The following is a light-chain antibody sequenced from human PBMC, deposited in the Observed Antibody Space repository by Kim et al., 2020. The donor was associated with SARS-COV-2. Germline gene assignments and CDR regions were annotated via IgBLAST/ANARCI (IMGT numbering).Light chain of an antibody. V-gene: IGKV3-15*01. J-gene: IGKJ2*03. Sequence: PGERATLSCRASESVRRNVAWYQQKPGQAPRLLIYGGSTRATGIPAKCSGSGSGTEFTLTINSLQSDDSAVYYCQQYSNWPPYSFGLGTKLEI. CDR3: QQYSNWPPYS. CDR1: ESVRRN. CDR2: GGS.